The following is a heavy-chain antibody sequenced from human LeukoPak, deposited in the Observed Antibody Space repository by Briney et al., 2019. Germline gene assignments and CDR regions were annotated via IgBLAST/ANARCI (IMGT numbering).Heavy chain of an antibody. CDR3: ARESGLSAFDY. Sequence: PGGSLRLSCAASGFTFSDHYMDWVRQAPGKGLEWVGRTRNKANSYTTEYAASVKGRFTISRDDSKNSLDLQMNSLKTEDTAVYYCARESGLSAFDYWGQETLVTVSS. D-gene: IGHD2-15*01. J-gene: IGHJ4*02. CDR1: GFTFSDHY. CDR2: TRNKANSYTT. V-gene: IGHV3-72*01.